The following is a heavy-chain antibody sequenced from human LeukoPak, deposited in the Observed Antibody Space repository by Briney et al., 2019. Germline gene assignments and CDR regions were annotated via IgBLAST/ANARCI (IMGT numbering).Heavy chain of an antibody. D-gene: IGHD3-9*01. CDR3: ARDGAVDILTGYGAFDM. Sequence: SETLSLTCTVSGGSISSYYWSWIRQPPGKGLEWIGYIYYSGSPNYNPSLNSRVTISLDTSRNQFSLRLSSVTAADTAVYYCARDGAVDILTGYGAFDMWGQGTMVTVSS. CDR2: IYYSGSP. CDR1: GGSISSYY. J-gene: IGHJ3*02. V-gene: IGHV4-59*01.